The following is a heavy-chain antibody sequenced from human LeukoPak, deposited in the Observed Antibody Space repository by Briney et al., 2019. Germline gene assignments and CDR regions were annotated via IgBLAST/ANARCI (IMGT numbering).Heavy chain of an antibody. Sequence: ASVKVSCKASGYTFTSYGISWVRQAPGQGLEWMGIINPSGGSTSYAQKFQGRVTMTRDTSTSTVYMELSSLRSEDTAVYYCAGGPPSYFDYWGQGTLVTVSS. CDR3: AGGPPSYFDY. V-gene: IGHV1-46*03. J-gene: IGHJ4*02. D-gene: IGHD3-16*01. CDR1: GYTFTSYG. CDR2: INPSGGST.